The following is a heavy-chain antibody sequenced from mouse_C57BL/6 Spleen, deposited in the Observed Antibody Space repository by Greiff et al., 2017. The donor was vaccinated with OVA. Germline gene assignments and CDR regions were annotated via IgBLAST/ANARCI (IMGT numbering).Heavy chain of an antibody. CDR3: TRGSNYDYFDY. V-gene: IGHV6-3*01. CDR2: IRLKSDNYAT. Sequence: EVQLQESGGGLVQPGGSMKLSCVASGFTFSNYWMNWVRQSPEKGLEWVAQIRLKSDNYATHYAESVKGRFTISRDDSKSSVYLQMNNLRAEDTGIYYCTRGSNYDYFDYWGQGTTLTVSS. J-gene: IGHJ2*01. D-gene: IGHD2-5*01. CDR1: GFTFSNYW.